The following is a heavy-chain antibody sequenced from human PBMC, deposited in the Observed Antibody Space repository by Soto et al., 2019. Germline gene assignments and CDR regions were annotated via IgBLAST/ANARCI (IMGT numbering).Heavy chain of an antibody. Sequence: ESGGGLVEPGGSLRLSCAASGFSFSDYYMTWIRQAPGKGLEWVSKISGSANTIYYADSVKGRFTVSRDNGKNSVYLQMNSLRAEDTAVYYCASDPYYYASEFWGQGTLVTVSS. CDR2: ISGSANTI. CDR1: GFSFSDYY. CDR3: ASDPYYYASEF. D-gene: IGHD3-10*01. V-gene: IGHV3-11*01. J-gene: IGHJ4*02.